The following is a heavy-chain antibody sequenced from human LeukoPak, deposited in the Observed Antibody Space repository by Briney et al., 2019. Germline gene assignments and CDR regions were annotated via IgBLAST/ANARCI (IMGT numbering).Heavy chain of an antibody. CDR2: ISGRSSHV. D-gene: IGHD3-16*01. CDR3: GRAFPPLRTSSAGDL. Sequence: PGGSLRLSCSASGFSFSDYDMNWVRQAPGKRLEWVSAISGRSSHVYYGESVKGRFTISRDNAKNSLYLQLDSLGVEDTAVYYCGRAFPPLRTSSAGDLWGQGTLVTVSS. CDR1: GFSFSDYD. V-gene: IGHV3-21*01. J-gene: IGHJ1*01.